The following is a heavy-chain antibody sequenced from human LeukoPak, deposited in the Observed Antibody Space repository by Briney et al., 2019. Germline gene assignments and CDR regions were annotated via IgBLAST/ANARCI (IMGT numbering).Heavy chain of an antibody. V-gene: IGHV4-4*07. J-gene: IGHJ4*02. CDR2: IYGSGKN. D-gene: IGHD3-10*01. CDR1: GGSIRNYY. Sequence: SETLSLTCTVSGGSIRNYYWSWIRQPAGKGLGWIGRIYGSGKNNYNPSLKSRVTMSVDTSKNQFSLKLSSVTAADTAVYYCARDPMSDDSGSYFDYWGQGTVVTVSS. CDR3: ARDPMSDDSGSYFDY.